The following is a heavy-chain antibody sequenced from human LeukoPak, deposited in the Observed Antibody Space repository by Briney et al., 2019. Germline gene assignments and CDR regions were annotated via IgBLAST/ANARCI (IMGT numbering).Heavy chain of an antibody. D-gene: IGHD2-2*02. Sequence: SETLSLTCTVSGGSISGYYWGWIRQPPGKGLEWIGSIYHSGSTYYNPSLKSRVTISVDTSKNQFSLKLSSVTAADTAVYYCARVRVVVPAAIPLDAFDIWGQGTMVTVSS. J-gene: IGHJ3*02. CDR2: IYHSGST. CDR1: GGSISGYY. CDR3: ARVRVVVPAAIPLDAFDI. V-gene: IGHV4-38-2*02.